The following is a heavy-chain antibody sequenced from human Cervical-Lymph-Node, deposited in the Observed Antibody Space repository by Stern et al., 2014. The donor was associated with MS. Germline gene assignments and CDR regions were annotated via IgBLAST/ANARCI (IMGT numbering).Heavy chain of an antibody. D-gene: IGHD6-13*01. V-gene: IGHV1-69*01. CDR3: SLSSETSDRWYSLGYDL. CDR2: ILRVFGTP. J-gene: IGHJ5*02. Sequence: VQMVESGAEVMKPGCSVKVSCKASGGTFSKFPSSWVRQAPGQGLEWMGGILRVFGTPTYAQEFRGRVTITADVSTSTVYMELSSLRSDDTAVYYCSLSSETSDRWYSLGYDLWGQGTLVTVSS. CDR1: GGTFSKFP.